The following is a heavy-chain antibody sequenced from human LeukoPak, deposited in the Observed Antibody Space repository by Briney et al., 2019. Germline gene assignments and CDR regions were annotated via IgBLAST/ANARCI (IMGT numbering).Heavy chain of an antibody. CDR1: GFTFDDYA. CDR3: AKDIMEEMATPGD. CDR2: ISWNSGSI. D-gene: IGHD5-24*01. J-gene: IGHJ4*02. V-gene: IGHV3-9*01. Sequence: GRSLRLSCAASGFTFDDYAMHWVRQAPGKGLEWVSGISWNSGSIGYADSVKGRFTISRDNAKNSLYLQMNSLRAEDTALYYCAKDIMEEMATPGDWGQGTLVTVSS.